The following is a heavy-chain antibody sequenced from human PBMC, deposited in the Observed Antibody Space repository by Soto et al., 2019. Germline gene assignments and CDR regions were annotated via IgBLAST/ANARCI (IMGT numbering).Heavy chain of an antibody. CDR2: VSKSDYT. J-gene: IGHJ4*02. D-gene: IGHD2-2*01. CDR1: GFTSNNYG. V-gene: IGHV3-21*04. CDR3: AREDSIIIPAVSDF. Sequence: GGSLRLSCVVSGFTSNNYGINWVRQAPGKGLEWVSTVSKSDYTYYSDSVKGRFTISRDNAKNTVSLQMNTLRAEDTAVYYCAREDSIIIPAVSDFWGQGTLVTVSS.